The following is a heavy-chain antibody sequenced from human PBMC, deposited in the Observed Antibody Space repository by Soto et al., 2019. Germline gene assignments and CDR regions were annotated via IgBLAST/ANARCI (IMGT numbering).Heavy chain of an antibody. V-gene: IGHV4-34*01. Sequence: SETLSLTCAVYGGSFSGYYWSWIRQPPGKGLEWIGEINHSGSTNYNPSLKSRVTISVDTSKNQFSLKLSSVTAADTAVYYCARGYHQQDVRGQGTTVTVSS. CDR1: GGSFSGYY. CDR3: ARGYHQQDV. CDR2: INHSGST. J-gene: IGHJ6*02. D-gene: IGHD2-2*01.